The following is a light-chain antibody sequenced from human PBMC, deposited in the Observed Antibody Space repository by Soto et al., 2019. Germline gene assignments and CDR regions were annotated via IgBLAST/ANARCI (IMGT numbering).Light chain of an antibody. CDR3: AAWDDSLSVHVV. CDR1: SSNIGSNY. V-gene: IGLV1-47*02. Sequence: QSVLTQPPSASGTPGQRVTISCSGSSSNIGSNYVYWYQQLPGTAPKLLIYSNNQRPSGVPDRFSGSKSGTSASLAISGLXSEDEADYYCAAWDDSLSVHVVFGGGTKLTVL. CDR2: SNN. J-gene: IGLJ2*01.